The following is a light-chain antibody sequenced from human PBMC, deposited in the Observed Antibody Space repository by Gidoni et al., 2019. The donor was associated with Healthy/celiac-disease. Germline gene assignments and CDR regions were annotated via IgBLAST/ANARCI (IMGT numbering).Light chain of an antibody. CDR2: AAA. CDR3: QQANSFPLT. CDR1: QHISSL. V-gene: IGKV1-12*01. J-gene: IGKJ4*01. Sequence: DIQMTQSPSSASASVGDGVTITCRASQHISSLLAWYQQKPGKAPKLLISAAASLQSGVPSRFSGSGSGTEFTLTISSLQPEDFATYYCQQANSFPLTFXGXTKVEIK.